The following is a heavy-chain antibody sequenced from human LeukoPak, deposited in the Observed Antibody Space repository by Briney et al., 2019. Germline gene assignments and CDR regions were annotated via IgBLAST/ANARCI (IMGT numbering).Heavy chain of an antibody. J-gene: IGHJ3*02. D-gene: IGHD3-22*01. CDR3: ARGSGYYFQGIAFDI. CDR2: IYSGDST. Sequence: GGSLRLXCAASGFTVSSNYMSWVRQAPGKELEWVSVIYSGDSTYYADSVKGRFTISRDNSKNTLYLQMNSLRAEDTAVYYCARGSGYYFQGIAFDIWGQGTMVTVSS. CDR1: GFTVSSNY. V-gene: IGHV3-66*02.